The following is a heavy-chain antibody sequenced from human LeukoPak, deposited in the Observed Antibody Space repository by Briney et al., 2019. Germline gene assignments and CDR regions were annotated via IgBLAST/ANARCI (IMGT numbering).Heavy chain of an antibody. CDR2: INWNGGST. D-gene: IGHD6-13*01. CDR1: GFTFDDYG. CDR3: VRDDVGSSWYAVDY. J-gene: IGHJ4*02. V-gene: IGHV3-20*04. Sequence: PGGSLRLSCAASGFTFDDYGMSWVRQAPGKGLEWVSGINWNGGSTGYADSVKGRFTISRDNAKNSLYLQMNSLRAEDTALYYCVRDDVGSSWYAVDYWGQGTLVTVSS.